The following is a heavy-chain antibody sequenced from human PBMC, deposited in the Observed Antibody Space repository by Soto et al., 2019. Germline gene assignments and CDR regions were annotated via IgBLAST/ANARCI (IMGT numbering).Heavy chain of an antibody. CDR2: IYYSGST. D-gene: IGHD4-17*01. V-gene: IGHV4-59*01. Sequence: SETLSLTCTVSGGSISSYYLSWIRQPPGKGLEWIGYIYYSGSTNYNPSLKSRVTISVDTSKNQFSLKLSSVTAADTAVYYCARDGVGFDYGGNSEYNWFDPWGQGTLVTVSS. J-gene: IGHJ5*02. CDR3: ARDGVGFDYGGNSEYNWFDP. CDR1: GGSISSYY.